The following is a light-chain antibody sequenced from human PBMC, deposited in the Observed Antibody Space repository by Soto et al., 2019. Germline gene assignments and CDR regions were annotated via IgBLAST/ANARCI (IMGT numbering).Light chain of an antibody. CDR2: TAS. CDR3: LQGYNYPRT. CDR1: QDIGND. Sequence: IQMTQSPSSMSASVGDRVTITCRASQDIGNDLGWYQQKPGKAPRLLISTASTLESGVPARFSGSGSGTHFILTISSLQPEDFATYFCLQGYNYPRTFGQGTQVEI. V-gene: IGKV1-6*01. J-gene: IGKJ1*01.